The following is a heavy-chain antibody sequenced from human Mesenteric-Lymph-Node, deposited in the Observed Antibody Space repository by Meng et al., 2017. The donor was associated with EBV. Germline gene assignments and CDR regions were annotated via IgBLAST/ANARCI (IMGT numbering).Heavy chain of an antibody. Sequence: HVPLKQWGAGLFKASVTLSLTCAVYVGTFSDWSWSWFRQTPEKGLEWIGEINHRGETNYSPSLKSRLTLSVDTSKNQFSLRLTSVTAADIAVYYCARDQGGFWGQGTLVTVSS. D-gene: IGHD3-16*01. J-gene: IGHJ4*02. CDR1: VGTFSDWS. CDR2: INHRGET. CDR3: ARDQGGF. V-gene: IGHV4-34*02.